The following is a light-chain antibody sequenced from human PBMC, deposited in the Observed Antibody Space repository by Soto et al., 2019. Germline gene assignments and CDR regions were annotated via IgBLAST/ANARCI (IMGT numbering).Light chain of an antibody. Sequence: EIVLTQSPVTLSMSPGETATLSCRASQSVIAYLAWYQQKPGQAPRLLIYGASARATGIPARFTGSGSGTEFTLTITSLQSEDSAVYYCQQYNNWPQGPHTFGPGTNVEIK. J-gene: IGKJ2*01. CDR3: QQYNNWPQGPHT. V-gene: IGKV3D-15*01. CDR1: QSVIAY. CDR2: GAS.